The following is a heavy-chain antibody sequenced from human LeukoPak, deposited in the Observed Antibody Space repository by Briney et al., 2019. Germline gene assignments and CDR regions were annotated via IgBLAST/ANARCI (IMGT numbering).Heavy chain of an antibody. D-gene: IGHD1-26*01. V-gene: IGHV3-9*01. CDR1: GLTFDDYA. CDR3: AKAVGYSGTREYYFDY. CDR2: INWNRGSI. J-gene: IGHJ4*02. Sequence: GGSLRLSCAASGLTFDDYAVQWVRQAPGKGLEWDSGINWNRGSIGYADSVKGRVTISRDNAKNSLFLQMNSLRAEDTALYYCAKAVGYSGTREYYFDYWGQGTLVTVSS.